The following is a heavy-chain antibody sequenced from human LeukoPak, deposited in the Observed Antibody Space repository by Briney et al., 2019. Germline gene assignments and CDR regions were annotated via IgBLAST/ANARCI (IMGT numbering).Heavy chain of an antibody. CDR1: GGSFSGYY. CDR3: ARHPKYCSGGSCYPNWFDP. V-gene: IGHV4-34*01. J-gene: IGHJ5*02. D-gene: IGHD2-15*01. Sequence: TSETLSLTCAVYGGSFSGYYWSWIRQPPGKGLEWIGEINHSGSTNYNPSLKSRVTISVDTSKNQFSLKLSSVTAADTAVYYCARHPKYCSGGSCYPNWFDPWGQGTLVTVSS. CDR2: INHSGST.